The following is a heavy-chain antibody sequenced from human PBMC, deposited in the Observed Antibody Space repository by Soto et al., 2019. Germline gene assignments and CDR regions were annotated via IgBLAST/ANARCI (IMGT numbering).Heavy chain of an antibody. CDR2: ISGSGGST. CDR1: GFTFSSYA. CDR3: AKILVGATRYFQH. D-gene: IGHD1-26*01. J-gene: IGHJ1*01. V-gene: IGHV3-23*01. Sequence: PGGSLRLSCAASGFTFSSYAMSWVRQAPGKGLEWVSAISGSGGSTYYADSVKGRFTISRDNSKNTLYPQMNSLRAEDTAVYYCAKILVGATRYFQHWGQGTLVTVSS.